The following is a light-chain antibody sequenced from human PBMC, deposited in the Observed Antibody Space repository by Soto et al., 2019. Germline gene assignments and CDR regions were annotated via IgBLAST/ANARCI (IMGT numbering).Light chain of an antibody. J-gene: IGKJ5*01. Sequence: DIQITQSPSSLSASVGDRVTITCQASQNINNYLNWYQQRPGRAPKLLIYDASNSEAGAPSRFRGSGSGTDFTFTISRLKPEDIATYYCQQYESIPTFGQGTRLEIK. CDR1: QNINNY. CDR2: DAS. V-gene: IGKV1-33*01. CDR3: QQYESIPT.